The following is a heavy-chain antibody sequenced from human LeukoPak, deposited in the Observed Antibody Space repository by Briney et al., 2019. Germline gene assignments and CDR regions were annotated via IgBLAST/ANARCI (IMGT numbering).Heavy chain of an antibody. CDR3: ETVHSSGSCFDY. CDR2: FDPEDGET. D-gene: IGHD3-22*01. CDR1: GYTLTELS. J-gene: IGHJ4*02. V-gene: IGHV1-24*01. Sequence: GASVKVSCKASGYTLTELSMHWVRQAPGKGLEWMGGFDPEDGETIYAQKFQGRVTMTEDTSTDTAYMELTSLRSEDTAVYYCETVHSSGSCFDYWGQGPLVPVPS.